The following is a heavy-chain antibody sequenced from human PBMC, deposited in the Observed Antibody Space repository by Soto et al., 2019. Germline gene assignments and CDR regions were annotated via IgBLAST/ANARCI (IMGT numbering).Heavy chain of an antibody. J-gene: IGHJ6*02. CDR2: IDHSGST. V-gene: IGHV4-34*01. D-gene: IGHD3-9*01. Sequence: SETLSLTCAVYGGSFSGNYWSWVRQSPEEGLGWIGEIDHSGSTNYNPSLKSRVTISVDTSKNQFSLKLSSVTAADTAVYYCARITYYDILTGYTPYYYYYGMDVWGQGTTVTV. CDR1: GGSFSGNY. CDR3: ARITYYDILTGYTPYYYYYGMDV.